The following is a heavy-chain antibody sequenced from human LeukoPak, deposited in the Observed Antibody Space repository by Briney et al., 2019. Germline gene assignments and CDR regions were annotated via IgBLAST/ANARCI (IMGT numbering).Heavy chain of an antibody. V-gene: IGHV3-23*01. D-gene: IGHD2-15*01. Sequence: GGSLRLSCAASGFTFNNYAMSWVRQAPGKGLEWVSTISVSGGGTYYADSVKGRFTISTDNSKNTLYLQMNSLRAEDTAVYYCARDQEVSGGMDVWGQGTTVTVSS. CDR3: ARDQEVSGGMDV. J-gene: IGHJ6*02. CDR2: ISVSGGGT. CDR1: GFTFNNYA.